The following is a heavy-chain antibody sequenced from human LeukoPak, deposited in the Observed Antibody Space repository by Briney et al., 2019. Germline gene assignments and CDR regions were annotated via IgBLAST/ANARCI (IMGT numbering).Heavy chain of an antibody. V-gene: IGHV3-53*01. Sequence: QPGGSLRLSCAASGSTVSSNYMSWVRQAPGKGLEWVSVIYSGGSTYYADSVKGRFTISRDNSKNTLYLQMNSLRAEDTAVYYCARDFALRRYSYGSELIFDYWGQGTLVTVSS. CDR1: GSTVSSNY. D-gene: IGHD5-18*01. CDR3: ARDFALRRYSYGSELIFDY. CDR2: IYSGGST. J-gene: IGHJ4*02.